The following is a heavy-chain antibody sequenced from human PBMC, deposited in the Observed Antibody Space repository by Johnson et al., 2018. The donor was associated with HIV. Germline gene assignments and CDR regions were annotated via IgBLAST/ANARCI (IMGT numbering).Heavy chain of an antibody. CDR1: GFTFSSYA. CDR2: ISYDGSNT. J-gene: IGHJ3*01. CDR3: ARGVAMIVF. V-gene: IGHV3-30*04. Sequence: QVQLVESGGGVVQPGRSLRLSCAASGFTFSSYAMHWVRQAPGKGLEWVAVISYDGSNTYYADSVKGRFTISRDNSKNTLYLQMNSLRAEDTAVYYCARGVAMIVFWGQGTMVTVSS. D-gene: IGHD3-22*01.